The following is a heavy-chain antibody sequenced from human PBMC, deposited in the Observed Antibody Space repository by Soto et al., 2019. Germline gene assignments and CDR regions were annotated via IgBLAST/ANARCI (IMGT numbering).Heavy chain of an antibody. CDR1: GGSISSGDYY. CDR3: ARGLGSSWSRYYYYGMDV. V-gene: IGHV4-39*07. J-gene: IGHJ6*02. CDR2: INHSGST. Sequence: SETLSLTCTVSGGSISSGDYYWSWIRQPPGRGLEWIGEINHSGSTNYNPSLKSRVTISVDTSKNQFSLKLSSVTAADTAVYYCARGLGSSWSRYYYYGMDVWGQGTTVTVSS. D-gene: IGHD6-13*01.